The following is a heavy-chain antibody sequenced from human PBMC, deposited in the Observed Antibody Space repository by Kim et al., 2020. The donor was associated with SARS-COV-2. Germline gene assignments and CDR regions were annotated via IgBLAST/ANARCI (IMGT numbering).Heavy chain of an antibody. CDR3: ARDRIMGSTSVRVDAFDI. Sequence: KSRVTISIDTAKNQFSLKLSSVTAADTAVYYCARDRIMGSTSVRVDAFDIWGQGTVVIVSS. D-gene: IGHD1-26*01. V-gene: IGHV4-39*07. J-gene: IGHJ3*02.